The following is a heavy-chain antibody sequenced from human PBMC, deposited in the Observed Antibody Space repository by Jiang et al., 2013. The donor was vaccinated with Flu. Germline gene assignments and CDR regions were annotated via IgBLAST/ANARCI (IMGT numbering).Heavy chain of an antibody. V-gene: IGHV1-69*01. Sequence: QLVESGAEVKKPGSSVKVSCKASGGTFSSYAISWVRQAPGQGLEWMGGIIPIFGTANYAQKFQGRVTITADESTSTAYMELSSLRSEDTAVYYCARTRTGDSSGRYYYYGMDVWGQGTTVTVSS. CDR3: ARTRTGDSSGRYYYYGMDV. J-gene: IGHJ6*02. D-gene: IGHD7-27*01. CDR2: IIPIFGTA. CDR1: GGTFSSYA.